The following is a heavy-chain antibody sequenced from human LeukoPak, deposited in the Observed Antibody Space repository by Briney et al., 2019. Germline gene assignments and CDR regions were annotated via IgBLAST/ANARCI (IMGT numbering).Heavy chain of an antibody. J-gene: IGHJ3*02. Sequence: PGGSPRLSCAASGFTFSSYSMNWVRRAPRKGLEWVSSISSSSSYIYYADSVKGRFTISRDNAKNSLYLQMNSLRAEDTAVYFCAREISYGDYPSGDAFDNWGQGTMVTVSS. V-gene: IGHV3-21*01. CDR1: GFTFSSYS. D-gene: IGHD4-17*01. CDR2: ISSSSSYI. CDR3: AREISYGDYPSGDAFDN.